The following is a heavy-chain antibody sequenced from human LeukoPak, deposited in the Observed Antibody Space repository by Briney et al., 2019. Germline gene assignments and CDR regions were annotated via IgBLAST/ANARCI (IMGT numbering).Heavy chain of an antibody. CDR1: GFTFSSYG. Sequence: PGGSLRLSCAASGFTFSSYGMHWVRQAPGKGLEWVAFIRYDGSNKYYADSVKGRFTISRDNSKNTLYLQMNSLRAEDTAVYYCAKDVLQYYDFWSGSEVWGKGTTVTVSS. J-gene: IGHJ6*04. CDR3: AKDVLQYYDFWSGSEV. V-gene: IGHV3-30*02. D-gene: IGHD3-3*01. CDR2: IRYDGSNK.